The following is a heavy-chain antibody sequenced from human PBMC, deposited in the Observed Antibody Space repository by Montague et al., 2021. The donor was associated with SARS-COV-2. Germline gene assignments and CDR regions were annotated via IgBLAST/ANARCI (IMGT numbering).Heavy chain of an antibody. CDR1: GGSISSSSYY. CDR2: IYYSGST. Sequence: SETLSLTCTVSGGSISSSSYYWGWIRQPPGKGLEWIGSIYYSGSTYYNPSLKSRVTISVDTSKNQFSLKLSSVTAADTAVYYSARDGGTVTTSLGVGYLRGGLNWFDPWGQGTLVTVSS. V-gene: IGHV4-39*07. J-gene: IGHJ5*02. CDR3: ARDGGTVTTSLGVGYLRGGLNWFDP. D-gene: IGHD4-17*01.